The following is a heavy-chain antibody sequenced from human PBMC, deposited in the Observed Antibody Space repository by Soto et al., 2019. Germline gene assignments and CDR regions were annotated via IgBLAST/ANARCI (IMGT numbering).Heavy chain of an antibody. J-gene: IGHJ4*02. D-gene: IGHD6-13*01. CDR1: GFSLSTSGMG. CDR2: IYWDDDK. V-gene: IGHV2-5*02. CDR3: AHYSSTSSFDY. Sequence: GSGPTLVNPTQTFTLACTFSGFSLSTSGMGVGWIRQPPGKALEWLALIYWDDDKRYSPSLKSRLTITKDTSKNQVVLTMTNMDSLYTATYYCAHYSSTSSFDYWGQGTLVTVSS.